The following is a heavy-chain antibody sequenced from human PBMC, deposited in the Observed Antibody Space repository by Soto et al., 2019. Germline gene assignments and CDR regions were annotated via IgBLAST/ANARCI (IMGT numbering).Heavy chain of an antibody. J-gene: IGHJ4*02. CDR2: IIPIFGTA. D-gene: IGHD1-26*01. CDR3: ASAITKWGLLRGFDY. CDR1: GGTFSSYA. Sequence: QVQLVQSGAEVKKPGSSVKVSCKASGGTFSSYAISWVRQAPGQGLEWMGGIIPIFGTANYAQKFQGRVTITADESTSTAYMGLSSLRSGDTAVYYCASAITKWGLLRGFDYWGQGTLVTVSS. V-gene: IGHV1-69*12.